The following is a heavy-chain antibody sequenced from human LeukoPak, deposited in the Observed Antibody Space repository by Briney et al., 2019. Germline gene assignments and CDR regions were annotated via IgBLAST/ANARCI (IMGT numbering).Heavy chain of an antibody. D-gene: IGHD3-10*01. CDR1: GGSISSSNYY. Sequence: SETLSLTCTVSGGSISSSNYYWGWVRQPPGKGLEWIGRIYTSGSTNYNPSLKSRVTMSVDTSKNQFSLKLSSVTAADTAVYYCARVRGITMVRGVIIFADAFDIWGQGTMVTVSS. J-gene: IGHJ3*02. CDR2: IYTSGST. V-gene: IGHV4-39*07. CDR3: ARVRGITMVRGVIIFADAFDI.